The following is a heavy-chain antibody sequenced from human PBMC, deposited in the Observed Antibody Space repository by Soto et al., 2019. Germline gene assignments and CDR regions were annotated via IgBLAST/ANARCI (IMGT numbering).Heavy chain of an antibody. CDR1: GGSFSGYY. CDR2: INHSGST. J-gene: IGHJ4*02. CDR3: ARDKIAGLFDY. V-gene: IGHV4-34*01. D-gene: IGHD2-21*01. Sequence: QVQLQQWGAGLLKPSETLSLTCAVYGGSFSGYYWTWIRQPPGTGLEWIGEINHSGSTNYNLSLKSRVTISVDTSKNHFSLKLTSVTAADTAVYYCARDKIAGLFDYWGQGTLVTVSS.